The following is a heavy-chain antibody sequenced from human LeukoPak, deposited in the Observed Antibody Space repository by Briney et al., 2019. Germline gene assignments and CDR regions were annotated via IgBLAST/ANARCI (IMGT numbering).Heavy chain of an antibody. CDR3: ARDGHSSSWYGPRYYYGMDV. Sequence: GRSLRLSCAASGFTFSSYGMHWVRQAPGKGLEWVAVIWYDGSNNYYADSVKGRFTISRDNSKNTLYLQMNSLRAEDTAVYYCARDGHSSSWYGPRYYYGMDVWGQGTTVTVSS. D-gene: IGHD6-13*01. V-gene: IGHV3-33*01. CDR1: GFTFSSYG. J-gene: IGHJ6*02. CDR2: IWYDGSNN.